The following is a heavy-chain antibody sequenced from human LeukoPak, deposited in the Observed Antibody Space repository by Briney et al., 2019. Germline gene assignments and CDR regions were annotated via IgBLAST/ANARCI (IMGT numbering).Heavy chain of an antibody. J-gene: IGHJ3*02. V-gene: IGHV4-31*03. CDR1: GGSISSGGYY. CDR2: IYYSGST. CDR3: ARSDSSGYQNLDAFDI. Sequence: PSETLSLTCTVSGGSISSGGYYWSWIRQHPGKGQEWIGYIYYSGSTYYNPSLKSRVTISVDTSKNQFSLKLSSVTAADTAVYYCARSDSSGYQNLDAFDIWGQGTMVTVSS. D-gene: IGHD3-22*01.